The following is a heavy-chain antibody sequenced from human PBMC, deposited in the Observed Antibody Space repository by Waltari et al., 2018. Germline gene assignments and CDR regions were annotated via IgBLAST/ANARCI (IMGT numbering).Heavy chain of an antibody. V-gene: IGHV4-39*01. D-gene: IGHD3-22*01. CDR3: ARHPYDSSGYYCGGELDY. J-gene: IGHJ4*02. CDR2: IYYSGIT. CDR1: GGSISSSSYY. Sequence: QLQLQESGPGLVKPSETLSLTCTVSGGSISSSSYYWGWIRQPPGTGLEWIGSIYYSGITYYNPSRKGRVPISVDPSKNQFSLKLSSVTAADTAVYYCARHPYDSSGYYCGGELDYWGQGTLVTVSS.